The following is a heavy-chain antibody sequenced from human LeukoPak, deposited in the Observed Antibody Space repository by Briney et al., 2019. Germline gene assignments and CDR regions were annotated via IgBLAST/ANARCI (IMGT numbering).Heavy chain of an antibody. V-gene: IGHV4-59*01. CDR3: ARRVHSSSWSSYFDY. J-gene: IGHJ4*02. Sequence: PSETLSLTCTVSGGSINSYYWSWIRQPPGRGLEWIGSIHYSGSTSYNPSLRSRVTISVDKSKNQFFLKLSSVTATDTAVYYCARRVHSSSWSSYFDYWGQGTLVTASS. CDR1: GGSINSYY. D-gene: IGHD6-13*01. CDR2: IHYSGST.